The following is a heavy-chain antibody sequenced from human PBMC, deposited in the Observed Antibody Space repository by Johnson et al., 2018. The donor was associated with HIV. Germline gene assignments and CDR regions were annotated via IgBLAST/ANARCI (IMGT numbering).Heavy chain of an antibody. V-gene: IGHV3-30*04. D-gene: IGHD6-13*01. Sequence: QVPLVVSGGGVVQHGASLRLSCTASGFTFSSYAMHWVRQAPGKGLEWVAVISYDGSNKYYADSVKGRFTISRDNSTNTLYLQMNSLRAEDTAVYYCAETPGIAAAGTGYAFDIWGQGTMVTVSS. CDR1: GFTFSSYA. J-gene: IGHJ3*02. CDR3: AETPGIAAAGTGYAFDI. CDR2: ISYDGSNK.